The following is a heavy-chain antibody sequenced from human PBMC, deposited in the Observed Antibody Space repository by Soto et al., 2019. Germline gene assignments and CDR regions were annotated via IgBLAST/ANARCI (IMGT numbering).Heavy chain of an antibody. D-gene: IGHD2-2*02. CDR2: ISCSGGST. CDR3: ARNTFFDY. J-gene: IGHJ4*02. V-gene: IGHV3-23*01. CDR1: GVTFSRYA. Sequence: GGSLRLSCAASGVTFSRYAMSWGRQAPGKGLEWVSAISCSGGSTYYADSVKGRFTISRDNSKNTLYLQMSSLRAEDTAVYYCARNTFFDYWGQGTLVPV.